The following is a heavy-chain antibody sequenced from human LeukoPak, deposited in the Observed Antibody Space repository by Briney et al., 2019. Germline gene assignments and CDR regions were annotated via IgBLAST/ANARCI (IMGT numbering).Heavy chain of an antibody. J-gene: IGHJ4*02. Sequence: SVNVSCKTSGYSFTDYIIAWVRQAPGQGLEWLGWIGTYDGHTNYAQKVQGRVTMTTDTSATTAYLELRSLTSDDTALYYCARLMDNNYDGSAFDYWGQGTLVTVSS. CDR2: IGTYDGHT. CDR1: GYSFTDYI. V-gene: IGHV1-18*01. D-gene: IGHD3-22*01. CDR3: ARLMDNNYDGSAFDY.